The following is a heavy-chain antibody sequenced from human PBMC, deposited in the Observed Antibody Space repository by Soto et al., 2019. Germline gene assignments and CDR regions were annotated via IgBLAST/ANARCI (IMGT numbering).Heavy chain of an antibody. J-gene: IGHJ4*02. CDR3: ARTNNWNFGSSYFDY. CDR1: GYSISSGYY. Sequence: SETLSLTCAVSGYSISSGYYWGWIRQPPGKGLERIGSIYHSGSTYYNPSLKSRVTISVDTSKNQFSLKLSSVTAADTAVYYCARTNNWNFGSSYFDYWGQGTLVTVSS. CDR2: IYHSGST. D-gene: IGHD1-7*01. V-gene: IGHV4-38-2*01.